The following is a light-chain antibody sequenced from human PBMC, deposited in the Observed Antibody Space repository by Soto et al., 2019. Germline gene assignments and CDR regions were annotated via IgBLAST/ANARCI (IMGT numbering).Light chain of an antibody. CDR1: QSVSSY. CDR3: QQRSNWPST. V-gene: IGKV3-11*01. J-gene: IGKJ4*01. CDR2: DAS. Sequence: EIVLTQSPATLSLSPGESATLSCRASQSVSSYLAWYQQKPGQAPRLLIYDASNRATGITARFSGSGSGTDFTLTISSLEPEDFAVYYCQQRSNWPSTFGGGTKVEIK.